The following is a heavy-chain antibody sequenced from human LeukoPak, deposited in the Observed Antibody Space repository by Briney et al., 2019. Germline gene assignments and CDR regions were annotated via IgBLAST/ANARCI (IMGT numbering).Heavy chain of an antibody. V-gene: IGHV3-48*01. CDR1: GFTFSTYS. CDR3: AKTPLRWLQSDFDY. CDR2: ISSSSSTI. J-gene: IGHJ4*02. Sequence: GGSLRLSCAASGFTFSTYSMNWVRQAPGKGLEWVSYISSSSSTIYYADSVKGRFTISRDNSKNTLYLQMNSLRAEDTAVYYCAKTPLRWLQSDFDYWGQGTLVTVSS. D-gene: IGHD5-12*01.